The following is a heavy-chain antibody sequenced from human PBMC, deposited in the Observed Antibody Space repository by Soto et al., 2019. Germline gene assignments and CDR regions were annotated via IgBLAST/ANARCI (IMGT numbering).Heavy chain of an antibody. CDR3: ARERGIGSDCWECVDY. D-gene: IGHD5-12*01. V-gene: IGHV3-7*01. CDR2: IKEDGSEK. CDR1: GFTFSRYW. Sequence: GWSLRLSCEASGFTFSRYWMTWVRQAPGKGLEWVANIKEDGSEKNYVDSVEGRFTISRDSAKNTLYLQMNSVRVEDTAVYYCARERGIGSDCWECVDYWGRGTLVTVSS. J-gene: IGHJ4*02.